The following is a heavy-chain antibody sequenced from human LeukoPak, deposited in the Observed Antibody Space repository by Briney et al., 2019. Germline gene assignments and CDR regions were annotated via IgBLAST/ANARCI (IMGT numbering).Heavy chain of an antibody. Sequence: GASVKVSCKASGYTFTGYYMHWVRQAPGQGLEWMGWINPNSGGTNYAQKFQGWVTMTRDTSISTAYMELSRLRSDDTAVYYCARGGQLWFSSLHYGMDVWGQGTTVTVSS. J-gene: IGHJ6*02. CDR3: ARGGQLWFSSLHYGMDV. D-gene: IGHD5-18*01. V-gene: IGHV1-2*04. CDR2: INPNSGGT. CDR1: GYTFTGYY.